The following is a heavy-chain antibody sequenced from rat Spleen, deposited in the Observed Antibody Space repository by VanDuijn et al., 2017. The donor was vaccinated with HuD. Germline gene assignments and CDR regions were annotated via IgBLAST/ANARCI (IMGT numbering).Heavy chain of an antibody. J-gene: IGHJ2*01. CDR2: ISPSGGRT. CDR3: TRRGDPFYFDY. D-gene: IGHD4-2*01. Sequence: EVQLAESGGGLVQPGSPLKLSCAASGFSLSSNWLNWIRQAPTKGLEWVASISPSGGRTYYRDSVKGRFTISRDNAKSILYLQMDSLRSEDTATYYCTRRGDPFYFDYWGQGVMVTVSS. CDR1: GFSLSSNW. V-gene: IGHV5-19*01.